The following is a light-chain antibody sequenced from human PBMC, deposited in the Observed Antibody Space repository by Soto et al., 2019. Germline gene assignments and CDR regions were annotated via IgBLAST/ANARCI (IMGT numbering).Light chain of an antibody. CDR2: GAS. Sequence: EIVLTQSPGTLSLSPGERATLSCRASQSLRRGYLAWYQQKPGQAPRVLIYGASRASDIPDRFTGSGSGTEFTLTISSLQPDDFATYYCQQYNSYSPTWTFGQGTKVEIK. CDR1: QSLRRGY. V-gene: IGKV3-20*01. CDR3: QQYNSYSPTWT. J-gene: IGKJ1*01.